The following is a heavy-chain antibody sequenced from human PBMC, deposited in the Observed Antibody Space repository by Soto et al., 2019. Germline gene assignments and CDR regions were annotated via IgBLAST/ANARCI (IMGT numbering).Heavy chain of an antibody. Sequence: SVKVSCKASGGTFSSYTISWVRQAPGQGLEWMGRIIPILGIANYAQKFQGRVTITADKSTSTAYMELSSLRSEDTAVYYCARGYCTNGVCYLFDYWGQGTLVTVSS. CDR2: IIPILGIA. D-gene: IGHD2-8*01. CDR3: ARGYCTNGVCYLFDY. V-gene: IGHV1-69*02. CDR1: GGTFSSYT. J-gene: IGHJ4*02.